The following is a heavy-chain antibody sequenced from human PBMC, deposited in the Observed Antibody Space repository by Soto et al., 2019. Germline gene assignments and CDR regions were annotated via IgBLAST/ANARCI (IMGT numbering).Heavy chain of an antibody. Sequence: KTSETLSLTCAVYGGSFSGYYWSWIRQPPGKGLEWIGEINHSGSTNYNPSLKSRVTISVDTSKNQFSLKLSSVTAADTAVYYCVRGPHSSGWAWGQGTLVTVSS. D-gene: IGHD6-19*01. J-gene: IGHJ5*02. CDR3: VRGPHSSGWA. V-gene: IGHV4-34*01. CDR2: INHSGST. CDR1: GGSFSGYY.